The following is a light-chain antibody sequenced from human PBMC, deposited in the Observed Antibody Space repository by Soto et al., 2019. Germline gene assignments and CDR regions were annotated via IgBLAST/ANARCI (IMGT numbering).Light chain of an antibody. CDR2: DAS. CDR1: QSISNY. Sequence: DNQITPSPSSLSASVGDRVTITCRASQSISNYLNWYQQTAGKAPKLLVYDASSLQSGVPSRFSGSGSGTDFTLTLSSLQPEDFATYYCQQSYSTPITFGQGTRLEIK. J-gene: IGKJ5*01. V-gene: IGKV1-39*01. CDR3: QQSYSTPIT.